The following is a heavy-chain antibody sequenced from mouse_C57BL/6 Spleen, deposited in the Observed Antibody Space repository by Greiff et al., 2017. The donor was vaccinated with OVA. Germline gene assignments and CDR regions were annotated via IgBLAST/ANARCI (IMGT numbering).Heavy chain of an antibody. J-gene: IGHJ4*01. CDR1: GYTFSDYG. CDR2: ISNLAYRI. D-gene: IGHD1-1*01. Sequence: EVKLMESGGGLVQPGGSLKLSCAASGYTFSDYGMAWVRQAPGKGPEWVAFISNLAYRIYYADTVTGRFTIARENAKNTLYLEMSSLRSEDTAMYYCAGHYGGSSYYVIDYWGQGTSVTVSS. V-gene: IGHV5-15*01. CDR3: AGHYGGSSYYVIDY.